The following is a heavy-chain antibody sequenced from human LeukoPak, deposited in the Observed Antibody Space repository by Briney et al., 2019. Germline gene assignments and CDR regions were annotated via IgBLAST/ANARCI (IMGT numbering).Heavy chain of an antibody. J-gene: IGHJ4*02. CDR2: INHSGST. CDR1: GGSFSGYY. D-gene: IGHD3-22*01. Sequence: PSETLSLTCAVYGGSFSGYYWSWIRQPPGKGLEWIGEINHSGSTNYNPSLKSRVTISVDTSKNQFSLKLSSVTAADTAVYYCARGKARRPVVYYYDSSGYYYFDYWGQGTLVTVSS. CDR3: ARGKARRPVVYYYDSSGYYYFDY. V-gene: IGHV4-34*01.